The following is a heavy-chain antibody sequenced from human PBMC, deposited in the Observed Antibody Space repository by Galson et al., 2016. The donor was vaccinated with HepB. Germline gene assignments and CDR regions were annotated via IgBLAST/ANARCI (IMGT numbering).Heavy chain of an antibody. V-gene: IGHV3-23*01. CDR1: GFTFSNYG. CDR2: ISGGGGST. Sequence: SLRLSCAASGFTFSNYGVSWVRQAPGKGLEWVSRISGGGGSTHYADSVKGRFTISRDNSKNTLYLQMNSLRAEDTAVYYCATETYYDLLSGYYSNYYYGVDAWGQGTTVTVSS. J-gene: IGHJ6*02. D-gene: IGHD3-3*01. CDR3: ATETYYDLLSGYYSNYYYGVDA.